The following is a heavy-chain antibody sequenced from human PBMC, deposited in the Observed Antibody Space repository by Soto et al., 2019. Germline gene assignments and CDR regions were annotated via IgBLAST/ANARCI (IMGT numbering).Heavy chain of an antibody. V-gene: IGHV3-23*01. CDR3: AKRFCGGDACYHDY. Sequence: EVQLLESGGGLVQPGGSLRLSCAASGFTFRSFAMSWVRQAPGKGLEWSSGISGGGDDSSDADSVKGRFSVSRDNSESTLFLQMSSLRAEDTAVYYCAKRFCGGDACYHDYWGQGTLVTVSS. CDR1: GFTFRSFA. J-gene: IGHJ4*02. D-gene: IGHD2-21*01. CDR2: ISGGGDDS.